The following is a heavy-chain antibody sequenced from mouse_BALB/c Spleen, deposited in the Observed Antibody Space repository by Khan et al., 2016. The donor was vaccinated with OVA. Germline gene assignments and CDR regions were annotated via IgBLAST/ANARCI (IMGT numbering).Heavy chain of an antibody. CDR1: GYAFTTYY. D-gene: IGHD2-4*01. Sequence: VQLQESGPELVKPGASVRISCKASGYAFTTYYIHWVKQRPGQGLEWIGWIYPGNVNTKYNEKFKGKATLTADKSSSTVYMQLISLTSEDSAGYFCTRDDYFVGDAMDYWGQGTSVTVSS. V-gene: IGHV1S56*01. CDR2: IYPGNVNT. CDR3: TRDDYFVGDAMDY. J-gene: IGHJ4*01.